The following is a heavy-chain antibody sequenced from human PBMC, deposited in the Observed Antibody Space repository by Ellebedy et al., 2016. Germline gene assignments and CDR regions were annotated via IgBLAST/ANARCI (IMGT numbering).Heavy chain of an antibody. V-gene: IGHV4-59*08. CDR3: ARAGTTGPAARGLGYLMDY. J-gene: IGHJ4*02. Sequence: SETLSLTCTVSGGSISSYYWSWIRQPPGKGLEWIGYIYYSGSTNYNPSLKSRVTISVDTSKNQFSLKLSSVTAADTAVYYCARAGTTGPAARGLGYLMDYWGQGTLVTVSS. CDR1: GGSISSYY. CDR2: IYYSGST. D-gene: IGHD2-2*01.